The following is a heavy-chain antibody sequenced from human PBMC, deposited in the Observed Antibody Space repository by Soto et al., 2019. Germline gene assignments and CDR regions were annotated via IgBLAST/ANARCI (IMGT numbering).Heavy chain of an antibody. CDR1: GFTSDDYA. V-gene: IGHV3-9*02. D-gene: IGHD3-16*01. Sequence: EVKLVESGGGLVQPGRSLRLSCVASGFTSDDYAMHWVRQAPGKGLEWVAGIYWNSNRIDYGDSVKGRFTISRDNAEKSLYLQMNSLRPEDTAMYFCLKDVMPGGADCWGQGTLVIVSS. CDR2: IYWNSNRI. J-gene: IGHJ4*02. CDR3: LKDVMPGGADC.